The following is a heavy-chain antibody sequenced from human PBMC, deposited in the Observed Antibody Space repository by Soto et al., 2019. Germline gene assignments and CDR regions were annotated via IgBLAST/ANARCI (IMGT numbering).Heavy chain of an antibody. Sequence: QVHLVQSGTEVKKPGTSMKVSCRASGYTFTSYAINWVRQAPGQGLEWVGRIIAYNGNTHSAQKLQGRVTMTIDTSTSTAYMELRSLRSVDTTVYYCARRHSSNYSGSGSSFDTLGQGTLLTVSA. CDR3: ARRHSSNYSGSGSSFDT. CDR1: GYTFTSYA. V-gene: IGHV1-18*01. CDR2: IIAYNGNT. J-gene: IGHJ4*02. D-gene: IGHD3-10*01.